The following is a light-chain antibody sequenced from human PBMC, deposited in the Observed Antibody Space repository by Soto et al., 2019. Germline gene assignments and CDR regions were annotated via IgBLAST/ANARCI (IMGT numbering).Light chain of an antibody. J-gene: IGKJ1*01. Sequence: DIQMTQSPSTLSASVGDRVTITCRASQSINSWLAWYQQKPGKAPKLLIYKASSLESGVPSRFSGSGSGTEFTLTISSLQPDDFATYYGQQYNSYPWTFGQGTKVEIK. CDR2: KAS. CDR3: QQYNSYPWT. V-gene: IGKV1-5*03. CDR1: QSINSW.